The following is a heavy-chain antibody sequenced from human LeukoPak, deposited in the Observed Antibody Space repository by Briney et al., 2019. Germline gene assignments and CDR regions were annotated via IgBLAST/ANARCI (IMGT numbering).Heavy chain of an antibody. Sequence: PGRSLRLSCAASGFTFSSYAMHWVRQAPGKGLEWVAVVSYDGSNRYYADSVKGRFTISRDNSKNTLYLQMNSLRAEDTAVYYCARGGGYYDSSGYYDLDHWGQGTLVTVSS. CDR1: GFTFSSYA. CDR2: VSYDGSNR. J-gene: IGHJ4*02. D-gene: IGHD3-22*01. CDR3: ARGGGYYDSSGYYDLDH. V-gene: IGHV3-30*04.